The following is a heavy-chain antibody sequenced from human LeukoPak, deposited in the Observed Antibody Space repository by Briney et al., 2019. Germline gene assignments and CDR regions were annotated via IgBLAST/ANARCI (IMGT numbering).Heavy chain of an antibody. J-gene: IGHJ3*02. D-gene: IGHD4-11*01. V-gene: IGHV3-43*01. Sequence: GGALRLSCAASGVTFYTYTMHWVRHTPGKGMGWGSLISYNGGSTYYADSVKGRFTISRDNSKNSLYLQMHSLRAEDTAVYYCARGYSNYGYAFDIWGQGTLVTVSS. CDR3: ARGYSNYGYAFDI. CDR1: GVTFYTYT. CDR2: ISYNGGST.